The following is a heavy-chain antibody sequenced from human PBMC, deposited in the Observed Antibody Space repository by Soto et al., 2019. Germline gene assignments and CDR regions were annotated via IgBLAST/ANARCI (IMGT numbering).Heavy chain of an antibody. D-gene: IGHD6-6*01. CDR3: ARGARDYYGMDV. Sequence: EVQLVESGGGLVKPGGSLRLSCAASGFTFSSYSMNWVRQAPGKGLEWVSVISSSSSYIYYADSVKGRFTISRDNAKNSLYLQMNSRRAEDPAVYYCARGARDYYGMDVWGQGTTVTVSS. CDR1: GFTFSSYS. J-gene: IGHJ6*01. V-gene: IGHV3-21*01. CDR2: ISSSSSYI.